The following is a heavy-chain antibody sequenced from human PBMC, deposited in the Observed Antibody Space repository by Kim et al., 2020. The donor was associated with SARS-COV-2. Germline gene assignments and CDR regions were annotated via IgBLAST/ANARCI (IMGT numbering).Heavy chain of an antibody. V-gene: IGHV3-33*06. CDR1: GFTFSSYG. D-gene: IGHD3-9*01. CDR2: IWYDGSNK. Sequence: GGSLRLSCAASGFTFSSYGMHWVRQAPGKGLEWVAVIWYDGSNKYYADSVKGRFTISRDNSKNTLYLQMNSLRAEDTAVYYCAKFRVHYDILTGYYSLNMPNGFVYYYGMDVWGQGTTVTVSS. J-gene: IGHJ6*02. CDR3: AKFRVHYDILTGYYSLNMPNGFVYYYGMDV.